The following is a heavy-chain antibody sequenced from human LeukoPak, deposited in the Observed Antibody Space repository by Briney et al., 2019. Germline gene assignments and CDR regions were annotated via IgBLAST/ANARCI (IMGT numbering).Heavy chain of an antibody. CDR1: GSTFSSYW. CDR3: ARDAVRGDSYNSYGFDI. D-gene: IGHD5-24*01. V-gene: IGHV3-74*01. CDR2: INSDGSST. Sequence: GGSLRLSCAASGSTFSSYWMQWVRQAPGKGLVWVSRINSDGSSTGYADSVEGRFTISRDNAKNTLYLQMNSLRAEDTAVYYCARDAVRGDSYNSYGFDIWGQGTMVTVSS. J-gene: IGHJ3*02.